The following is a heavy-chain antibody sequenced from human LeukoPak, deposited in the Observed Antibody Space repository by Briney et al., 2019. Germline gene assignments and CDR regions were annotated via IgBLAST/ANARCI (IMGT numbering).Heavy chain of an antibody. CDR2: TSGSGGSS. CDR3: AKEGGIAAVQYQFDY. D-gene: IGHD6-13*01. Sequence: GGSLRLSCAASGFTFNSYAMSWVRQAPGKGLEWVSTTSGSGGSSYYADSVKGRFTISRDNSKNTLYLQMNSLRAEDTAVYYCAKEGGIAAVQYQFDYWGQGTLVTVSS. CDR1: GFTFNSYA. J-gene: IGHJ4*02. V-gene: IGHV3-23*01.